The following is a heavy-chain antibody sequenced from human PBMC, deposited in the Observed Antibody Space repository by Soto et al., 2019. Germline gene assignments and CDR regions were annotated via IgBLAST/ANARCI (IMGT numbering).Heavy chain of an antibody. V-gene: IGHV4-39*01. CDR1: GGSISSSSYY. J-gene: IGHJ6*03. Sequence: SETLSLTCTVSGGSISSSSYYWGWIRQPPGKGLEWFGSIYYSGSTYYNPSLKSRVTISVDTSKNQFSLKLSSVTAADTAVYYCARQSLEHYDFWSGYYYYYMDVWGKGTTVTVSS. D-gene: IGHD3-3*01. CDR2: IYYSGST. CDR3: ARQSLEHYDFWSGYYYYYMDV.